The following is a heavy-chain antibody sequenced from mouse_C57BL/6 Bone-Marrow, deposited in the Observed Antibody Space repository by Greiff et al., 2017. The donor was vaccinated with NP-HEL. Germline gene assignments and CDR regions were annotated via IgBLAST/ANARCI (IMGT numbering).Heavy chain of an antibody. CDR1: GFTFSDYY. J-gene: IGHJ3*01. Sequence: EVKVVESGGGLVQPGGSLKLSCAASGFTFSDYYMYWVRQTPEKRLEWVAYISNGGGSTYYPDTVKGRFTISRDNAKNTLYLQMSRLKSEDTAMYDCARQRRYGYGDGWFAYWGQGTLVTVSA. CDR2: ISNGGGST. CDR3: ARQRRYGYGDGWFAY. D-gene: IGHD2-2*01. V-gene: IGHV5-12*01.